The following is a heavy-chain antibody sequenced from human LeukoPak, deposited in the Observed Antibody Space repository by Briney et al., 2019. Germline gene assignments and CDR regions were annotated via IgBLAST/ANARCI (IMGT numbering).Heavy chain of an antibody. Sequence: PSETLSLTCTVSGDSITSYYWSWIRQPAGKGLEWIGRINISGNTNYNPSLRSRVNMSLDTSKNQISLKLSAGTAADTAVYYCARDPLKGFDYWGQGMLVTVSS. CDR2: INISGNT. CDR1: GDSITSYY. CDR3: ARDPLKGFDY. J-gene: IGHJ4*02. V-gene: IGHV4-4*07.